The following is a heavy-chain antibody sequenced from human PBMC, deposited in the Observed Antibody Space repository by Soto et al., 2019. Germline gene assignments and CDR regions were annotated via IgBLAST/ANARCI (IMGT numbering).Heavy chain of an antibody. Sequence: GGSLRLSCTASGFTFSEYGIHWVRQAPGKGLEWVAVISYGGSHKYYAGSVKGRFTISRDDSKNTVYLQMNSLKTDDTAVYYCAKEMFARPVLERSSAWGEFWGRGSLVTV. CDR2: ISYGGSHK. CDR1: GFTFSEYG. CDR3: AKEMFARPVLERSSAWGEF. D-gene: IGHD1-26*01. V-gene: IGHV3-30*18. J-gene: IGHJ4*02.